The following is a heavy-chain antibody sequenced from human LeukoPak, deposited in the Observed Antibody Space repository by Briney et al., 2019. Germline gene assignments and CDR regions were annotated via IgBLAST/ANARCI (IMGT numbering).Heavy chain of an antibody. CDR2: ISSSGSTI. J-gene: IGHJ3*01. CDR1: GFTFSSYE. D-gene: IGHD3-10*01. CDR3: ARESSWFGDAFDV. Sequence: GGSLRLSCAASGFTFSSYEMNWVRQAPGKGLEWVSYISSSGSTIYYADSVKGRFIISRDNAKNSLYLQMNSLRAEDTAVYYCARESSWFGDAFDVWGQGTMVTVSS. V-gene: IGHV3-48*03.